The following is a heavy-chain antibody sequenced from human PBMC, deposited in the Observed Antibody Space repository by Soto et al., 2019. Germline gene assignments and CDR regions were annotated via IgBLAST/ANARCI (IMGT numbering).Heavy chain of an antibody. CDR2: MNPNSGNT. CDR3: ARATPGSGPFWSGYYSMYYYYGMDV. D-gene: IGHD3-3*01. V-gene: IGHV1-8*01. Sequence: ASVKVSCKASGYTFTSYYMNWVRQATGQGLECMGGMNPNSGNTGYAQKFQGRVTMTRNTSISTAYMELSSLRSEDTAVYYCARATPGSGPFWSGYYSMYYYYGMDVWGQGTTVTVSS. J-gene: IGHJ6*02. CDR1: GYTFTSYY.